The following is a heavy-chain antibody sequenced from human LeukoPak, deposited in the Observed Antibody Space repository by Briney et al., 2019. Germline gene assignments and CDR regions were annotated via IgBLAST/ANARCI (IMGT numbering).Heavy chain of an antibody. CDR3: ARHKYSSSSPFDF. CDR1: GGSISNYY. CDR2: IYYSGST. J-gene: IGHJ4*02. D-gene: IGHD6-6*01. V-gene: IGHV4-59*08. Sequence: KPSETLSLTCTVSGGSISNYYWSWIRQPPGKGLEWIGYIYYSGSTNYNPSLKSRVTISVGTSKNQFSLKLSSVTAADTAVYYCARHKYSSSSPFDFWGQGTLVTVSS.